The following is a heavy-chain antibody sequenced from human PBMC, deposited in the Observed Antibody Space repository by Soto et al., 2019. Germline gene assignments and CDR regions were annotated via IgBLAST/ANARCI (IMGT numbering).Heavy chain of an antibody. CDR1: GGSISSGGYS. V-gene: IGHV4-30-2*01. CDR2: IYHSGST. CDR3: ARATYSSSWYYFDY. Sequence: QLQLQESGSGLVKPSQTLSLTCAVSGGSISSGGYSWSWIRQPPGKGLEWIGYIYHSGSTYYNPSLKSRVTISVDMSKNQFSLKMSSVTAADTAVYYCARATYSSSWYYFDYWGQGTLVTVSS. J-gene: IGHJ4*02. D-gene: IGHD6-13*01.